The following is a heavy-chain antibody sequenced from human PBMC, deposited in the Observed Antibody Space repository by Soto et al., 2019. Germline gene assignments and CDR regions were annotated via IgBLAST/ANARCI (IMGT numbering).Heavy chain of an antibody. CDR1: GFTFSSYG. Sequence: GGSLRLSCDVSGFTFSSYGMHWVRQAPGKGLEWVALIWSSGTNKYYADSVKGRFTISRDNSKNTLYLEMNSLRAEDTAVYYCSRDWGFSSPSLPLDVWGKGTTVTVSS. V-gene: IGHV3-33*01. J-gene: IGHJ6*04. CDR2: IWSSGTNK. CDR3: SRDWGFSSPSLPLDV. D-gene: IGHD6-13*01.